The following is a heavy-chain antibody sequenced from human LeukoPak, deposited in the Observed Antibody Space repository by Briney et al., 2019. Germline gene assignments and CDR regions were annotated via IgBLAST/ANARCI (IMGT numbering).Heavy chain of an antibody. V-gene: IGHV3-48*01. D-gene: IGHD5-18*01. Sequence: GGSLILSCAASGFTFSSYSMNWVRQAPGKGLEWVAYISSSSNTIDSADSVKGRFTISRDNAKNSLYLQMNSLRAEDTAVYYCARARGYSYGYSDYWGQGTLVTVSS. CDR3: ARARGYSYGYSDY. CDR1: GFTFSSYS. J-gene: IGHJ4*02. CDR2: ISSSSNTI.